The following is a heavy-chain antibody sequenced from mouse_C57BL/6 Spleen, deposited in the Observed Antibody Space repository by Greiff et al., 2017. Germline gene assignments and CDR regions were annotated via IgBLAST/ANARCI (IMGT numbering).Heavy chain of an antibody. D-gene: IGHD1-1*01. CDR3: ARCYYGSSYAMDY. J-gene: IGHJ4*01. V-gene: IGHV1-61*01. CDR2: IYPSDSET. Sequence: QVQLQQPGAELVRPGSSVKLSCKASGYTFTSYWMDWVKQRPGQGLEWIGNIYPSDSETHYNHKFKDKATLTVDKSSSTAYMQLSSLTSEDSAVYYCARCYYGSSYAMDYWGQGTSVTVSS. CDR1: GYTFTSYW.